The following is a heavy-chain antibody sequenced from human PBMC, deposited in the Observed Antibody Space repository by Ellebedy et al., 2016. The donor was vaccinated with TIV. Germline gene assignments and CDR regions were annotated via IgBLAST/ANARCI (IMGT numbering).Heavy chain of an antibody. CDR3: ARHNVGTFLGGWFDP. J-gene: IGHJ5*02. CDR2: IYYSGST. Sequence: MPSETLSLTSTVPGGSISRYYWSWIRQPPGKELAWIGYIYYSGSTNYNPSLKSRITISVDTSKSQFTLRLTSVTAAETAVYFCARHNVGTFLGGWFDPWGQGTLVIVSS. D-gene: IGHD3-3*01. V-gene: IGHV4-59*08. CDR1: GGSISRYY.